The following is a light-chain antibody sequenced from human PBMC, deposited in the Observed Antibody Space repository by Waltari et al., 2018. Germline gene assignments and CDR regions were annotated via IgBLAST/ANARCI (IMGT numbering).Light chain of an antibody. J-gene: IGKJ2*01. Sequence: DIVMTQSPDSLAVSLGERATIHCKSSQSVLYSSNNKNHLAWYQHKPGQPPKLLISWASTLESGVPDRFSGSGSGTDFTLTISSLQAEDVAVYYCQEYYSTPLTFGQGTKLEIK. CDR2: WAS. CDR1: QSVLYSSNNKNH. V-gene: IGKV4-1*01. CDR3: QEYYSTPLT.